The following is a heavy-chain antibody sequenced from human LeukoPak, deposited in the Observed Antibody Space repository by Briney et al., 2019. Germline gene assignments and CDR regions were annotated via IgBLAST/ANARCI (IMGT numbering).Heavy chain of an antibody. J-gene: IGHJ4*02. D-gene: IGHD3-16*02. CDR3: ARGGKIMITFGGVIVPSKYYFDY. CDR1: GGSIGSYY. Sequence: SETLSLTCTVSGGSIGSYYWSWIRQPPGKGLEWIGYIYYSGSTNYNPSLKSRVTISVDTPKNQFSLKLSSVTAADTAVYYCARGGKIMITFGGVIVPSKYYFDYWGQGTLVTVSS. V-gene: IGHV4-59*08. CDR2: IYYSGST.